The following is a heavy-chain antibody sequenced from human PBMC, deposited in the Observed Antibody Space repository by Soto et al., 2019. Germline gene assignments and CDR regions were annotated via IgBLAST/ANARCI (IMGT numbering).Heavy chain of an antibody. CDR1: GYTFTSYD. CDR2: MNPNSGNT. J-gene: IGHJ6*03. V-gene: IGHV1-8*01. Sequence: ASVKVSCKASGYTFTSYDINWVRQATGQGLEWMGWMNPNSGNTGYAQKFQGRVTMTRNTSISTAYMELSSLRSEDTAVYYCARGWATMVRGVPRPIFIYMDVWGKGTTVTVSS. CDR3: ARGWATMVRGVPRPIFIYMDV. D-gene: IGHD3-10*01.